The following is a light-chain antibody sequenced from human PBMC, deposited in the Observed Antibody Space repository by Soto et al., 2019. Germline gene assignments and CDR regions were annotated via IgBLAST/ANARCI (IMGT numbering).Light chain of an antibody. J-gene: IGKJ5*01. CDR2: GAS. CDR1: ESLSTY. V-gene: IGKV3-15*01. CDR3: QSYNDWPFT. Sequence: EIVMTQSPATLSVSPRERVTISCRASESLSTYLAWYQQKPVQAPRLLIYGASTKATGIPARFSGSGSATDFTLTISSLQSEDFAVYYCQSYNDWPFTFGQGTRLEI.